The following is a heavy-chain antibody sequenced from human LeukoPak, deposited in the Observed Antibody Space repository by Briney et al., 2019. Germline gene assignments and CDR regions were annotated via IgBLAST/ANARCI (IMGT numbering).Heavy chain of an antibody. CDR1: GYTFTSYY. CDR3: ANDGEMSLLPGGY. Sequence: ASVKVSCKASGYTFTSYYMHWVRQAPGQGLEWMGIINPSGGSTSYAQKFQGRVTMTRDMSTSTVYMELSSLRSEDTALYYCANDGEMSLLPGGYWGQGTLVTVSS. D-gene: IGHD3-10*01. V-gene: IGHV1-46*01. CDR2: INPSGGST. J-gene: IGHJ4*02.